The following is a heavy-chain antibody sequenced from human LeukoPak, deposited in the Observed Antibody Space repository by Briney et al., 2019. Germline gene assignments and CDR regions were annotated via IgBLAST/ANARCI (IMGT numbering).Heavy chain of an antibody. J-gene: IGHJ4*02. Sequence: ASVKVSCKASGYTFTGYYMHWVRQAPGQGLEWMGWTNPNSGGTNYAQKFQGRVTMTRDTSISTAYMELSRLRSDDTAVYYCARARRRYDILTGFGYWGQGTLVTVSS. V-gene: IGHV1-2*02. CDR2: TNPNSGGT. D-gene: IGHD3-9*01. CDR1: GYTFTGYY. CDR3: ARARRRYDILTGFGY.